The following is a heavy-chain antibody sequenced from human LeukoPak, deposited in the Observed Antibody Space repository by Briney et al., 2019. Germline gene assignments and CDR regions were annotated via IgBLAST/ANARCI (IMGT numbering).Heavy chain of an antibody. D-gene: IGHD2-21*01. J-gene: IGHJ2*01. CDR3: ARDFVSYWYFDL. CDR1: GGSISSGDYY. CDR2: IYHSGST. Sequence: ASETLSLTCTVSGGSISSGDYYWSWIRQPPGKGLEWIGYIYHSGSTYYNPPLKSRVTISVDTSKNQFSLKLSSVTAADTAVYYCARDFVSYWYFDLWGRGTLVTVSS. V-gene: IGHV4-30-4*01.